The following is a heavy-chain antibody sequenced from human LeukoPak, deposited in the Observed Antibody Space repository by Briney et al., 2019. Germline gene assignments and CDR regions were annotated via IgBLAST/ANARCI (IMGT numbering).Heavy chain of an antibody. CDR1: GDTFTCYY. Sequence: ASVKVSCKASGDTFTCYYMHWVRQAPGQGLEWMGWINPKSGGTNYAQKFQGRVTMTRDTSISTAYMELSRLRSDDTAVYYCASTVVAATFWDYWGQGTLVTVSS. D-gene: IGHD2-15*01. J-gene: IGHJ4*02. CDR3: ASTVVAATFWDY. CDR2: INPKSGGT. V-gene: IGHV1-2*02.